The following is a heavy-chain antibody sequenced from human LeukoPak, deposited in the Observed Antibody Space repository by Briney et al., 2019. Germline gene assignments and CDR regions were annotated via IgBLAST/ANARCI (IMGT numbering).Heavy chain of an antibody. CDR2: IYYSGST. D-gene: IGHD4-17*01. CDR1: GGSISSSSYY. V-gene: IGHV4-39*01. J-gene: IGHJ4*02. CDR3: ARLPGTTVTTFWDY. Sequence: SETLSLTCTVSGGSISSSSYYWGWIRQPPGKGLEWIGSIYYSGSTYYNPSLKSRVTISVDTSKNQFSLKLSSVTAADTAVYCCARLPGTTVTTFWDYWGQGTLVTVSS.